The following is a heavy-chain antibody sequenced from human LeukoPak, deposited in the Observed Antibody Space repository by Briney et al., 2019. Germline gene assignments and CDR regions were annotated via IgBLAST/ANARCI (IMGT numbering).Heavy chain of an antibody. J-gene: IGHJ4*02. D-gene: IGHD4-11*01. CDR3: ARGLRGTKDYSNYYLSY. CDR2: INPNSGGT. Sequence: GSSVKVSCKASGYTFTGYYMHWVRQAPGQGLEWMGWINPNSGGTNYAQKFQGRVTMTRDTSISTAYMELSRLRSDDTAVYYCARGLRGTKDYSNYYLSYWGQGTLVTVSS. CDR1: GYTFTGYY. V-gene: IGHV1-2*02.